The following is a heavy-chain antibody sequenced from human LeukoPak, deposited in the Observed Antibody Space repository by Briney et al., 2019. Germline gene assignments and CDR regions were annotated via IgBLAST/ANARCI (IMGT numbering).Heavy chain of an antibody. V-gene: IGHV3-74*01. Sequence: PGGSLRLSCAASGFTFISYWMHWVRQAPGKGLVWVSRINSDGSSTSYADSVKGRFTISRDNAKNTLYLQVNSLRAEDTAVYYCVRGPHSTGYPNWFDPWGQGTLVTVPS. CDR2: INSDGSST. D-gene: IGHD3-22*01. CDR1: GFTFISYW. J-gene: IGHJ5*02. CDR3: VRGPHSTGYPNWFDP.